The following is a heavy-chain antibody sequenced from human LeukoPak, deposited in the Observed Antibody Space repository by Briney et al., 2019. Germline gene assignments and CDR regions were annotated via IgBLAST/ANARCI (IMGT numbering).Heavy chain of an antibody. V-gene: IGHV3-9*01. D-gene: IGHD3-22*01. CDR3: AKDSRAGGYDSSGYGAFDI. CDR2: ISWNSGSI. Sequence: PGGSLKLSCAASGFTFDDYAMHWVRQAPGKGLEWVSGISWNSGSIGYADSVKGRFTISRDNAKNSLYLQMNSLRAEDTALYYCAKDSRAGGYDSSGYGAFDIWGQGTMVTVSS. CDR1: GFTFDDYA. J-gene: IGHJ3*02.